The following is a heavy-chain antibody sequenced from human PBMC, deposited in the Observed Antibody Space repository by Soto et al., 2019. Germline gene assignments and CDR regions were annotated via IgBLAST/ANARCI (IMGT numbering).Heavy chain of an antibody. CDR1: GCSIRSSSSY. CDR2: IYYTGIT. D-gene: IGHD6-19*01. J-gene: IGHJ4*02. V-gene: IGHV4-39*01. CDR3: ASPARQDTVAGNY. Sequence: ETLSLTCTVSGCSIRSSSSYWGGSRQPPGKGLEWIGSIYYTGITHYNPSPNSPATISIATYKHQFSLNLNSVTATDTAVYYPASPARQDTVAGNYWGPGTLVTVSS.